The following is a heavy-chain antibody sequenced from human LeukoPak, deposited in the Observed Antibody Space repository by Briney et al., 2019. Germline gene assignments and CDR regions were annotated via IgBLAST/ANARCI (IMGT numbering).Heavy chain of an antibody. J-gene: IGHJ6*04. V-gene: IGHV3-53*01. Sequence: GGSLRLSCAASGFTVSSNYMSWVRQAPGKGLEWVSVIYSGGSTYYADSVKGRFTISRDNSKNTLYLQMNSLRAEDTAVYYCARASPGGYSGHDYLRGYYYYGMDVWGKGTTVTVSS. D-gene: IGHD5-12*01. CDR2: IYSGGST. CDR1: GFTVSSNY. CDR3: ARASPGGYSGHDYLRGYYYYGMDV.